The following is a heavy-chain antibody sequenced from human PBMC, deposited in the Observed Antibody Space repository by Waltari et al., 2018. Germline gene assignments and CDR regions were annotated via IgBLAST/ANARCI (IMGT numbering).Heavy chain of an antibody. CDR1: GGSFSDYY. D-gene: IGHD1-26*01. V-gene: IGHV4-34*01. Sequence: QVQLQQWGAGLLKPSETLSLTCTVYGGSFSDYYLSWIRQSPGKGLEWIGEIHQSGSSNYDPLLKSRVTLSLDTSKNCFSLSLNSVTAADTAVYYCARARGTRAHWYFDLWGRGTLVTVSS. J-gene: IGHJ2*01. CDR2: IHQSGSS. CDR3: ARARGTRAHWYFDL.